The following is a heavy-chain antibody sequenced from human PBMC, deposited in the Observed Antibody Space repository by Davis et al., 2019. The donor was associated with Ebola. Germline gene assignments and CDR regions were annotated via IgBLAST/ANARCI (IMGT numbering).Heavy chain of an antibody. Sequence: PGGSLRLSCAASGFTFTRDWMTCVRQAPGKGLEWVANIKQDGSEKYYLDSVKGRFTISRDNAKNSLYMQMNSLRAEDTAVYYCARDGVPAAHDYWGQGTLVTVSS. CDR1: GFTFTRDW. J-gene: IGHJ4*02. D-gene: IGHD2-2*01. V-gene: IGHV3-7*03. CDR3: ARDGVPAAHDY. CDR2: IKQDGSEK.